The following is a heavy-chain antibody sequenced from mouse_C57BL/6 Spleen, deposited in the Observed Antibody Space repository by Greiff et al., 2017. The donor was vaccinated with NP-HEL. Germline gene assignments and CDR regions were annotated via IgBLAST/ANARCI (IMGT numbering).Heavy chain of an antibody. J-gene: IGHJ4*01. CDR3: ARSRQLRLYAMDY. V-gene: IGHV1-18*01. D-gene: IGHD3-2*02. Sequence: VQLKQSGPELVKPGASVKIPCKASGYTFTDYNMDWVKQSHGKSLEWIGDINPNNGGTIYNQKFKGKATLTVDKSSSTAYMELRSLTSEDTAVYYCARSRQLRLYAMDYWGQGTSVTVSS. CDR2: INPNNGGT. CDR1: GYTFTDYN.